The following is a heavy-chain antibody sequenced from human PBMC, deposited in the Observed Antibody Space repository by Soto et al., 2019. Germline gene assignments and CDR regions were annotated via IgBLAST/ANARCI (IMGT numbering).Heavy chain of an antibody. Sequence: ASVKVSCKASGYTFTSYGISWVRQAPGQGLEWMGWISAYNGNTNYAQKLQGRVTMTTDTSTSTAYMELRSLRSDDTAVYYCARDRGTTVTTGWFDPWGQGTLVTVSS. V-gene: IGHV1-18*01. CDR1: GYTFTSYG. CDR2: ISAYNGNT. D-gene: IGHD4-4*01. CDR3: ARDRGTTVTTGWFDP. J-gene: IGHJ5*02.